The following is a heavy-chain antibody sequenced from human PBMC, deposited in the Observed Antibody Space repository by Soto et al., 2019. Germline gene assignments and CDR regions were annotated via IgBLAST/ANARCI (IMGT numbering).Heavy chain of an antibody. CDR1: GFSVSTSGEG. CDR3: AHRRYGSYSTFDD. D-gene: IGHD1-26*01. Sequence: QITLKESGPPLVKPTQTLTLTCTFSGFSVSTSGEGVGLIRQPPGKALEWLALIFWNDDRRYSPSLKSRLTTTXDXFKNQVVLTMTNMDPVDTATYYCAHRRYGSYSTFDDWGQGTLVTVSS. V-gene: IGHV2-5*01. J-gene: IGHJ4*02. CDR2: IFWNDDR.